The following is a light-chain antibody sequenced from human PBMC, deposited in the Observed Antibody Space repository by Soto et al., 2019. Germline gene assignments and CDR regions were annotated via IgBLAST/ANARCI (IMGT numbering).Light chain of an antibody. CDR3: QQYNDWPLT. CDR1: HSFLYSSKNKNY. CDR2: WAS. V-gene: IGKV4-1*01. J-gene: IGKJ1*01. Sequence: DIVMTQSPDSLAVSLGERATINFKSIHSFLYSSKNKNYLAWYQQKPGQPPKLLIYWASTRESGVPDRFSGTGSGTEFTLTISSLQSEDFALYYCQQYNDWPLTFGQGTKVDIK.